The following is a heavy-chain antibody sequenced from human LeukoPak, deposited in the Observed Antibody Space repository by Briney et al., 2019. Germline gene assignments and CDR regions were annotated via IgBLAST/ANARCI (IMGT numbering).Heavy chain of an antibody. CDR2: IRWNSGRV. CDR3: AKDWGGGCSSSSCSETAIYNYGMDL. D-gene: IGHD2-2*01. J-gene: IGHJ6*02. CDR1: AFIFDDYA. Sequence: PGRSLRLSCAASAFIFDDYAMHWVRQAPGKGIEWDSGIRWNSGRVDYADSVKGRFTISRDNAKNPLHLQMSSLRPEDTALYYCAKDWGGGCSSSSCSETAIYNYGMDLWGQGTTVTVSS. V-gene: IGHV3-9*01.